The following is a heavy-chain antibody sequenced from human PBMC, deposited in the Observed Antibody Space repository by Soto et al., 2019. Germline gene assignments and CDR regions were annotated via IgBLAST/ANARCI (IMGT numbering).Heavy chain of an antibody. CDR2: ISSSGSSI. CDR3: ARDLGSSWYPEYFQH. J-gene: IGHJ1*01. D-gene: IGHD6-13*01. V-gene: IGHV3-23*01. Sequence: PGGSLRLSCAASGFTFSNYAVTWVRQAPGKGLEWVSTISSSGSSIYYAASVKGRFTISRDNAKNSLYLQMNSLRAEDTAVYYCARDLGSSWYPEYFQHWGQGTLVTVSS. CDR1: GFTFSNYA.